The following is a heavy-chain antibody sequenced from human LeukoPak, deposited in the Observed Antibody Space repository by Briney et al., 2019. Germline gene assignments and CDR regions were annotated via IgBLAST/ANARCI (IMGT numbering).Heavy chain of an antibody. CDR1: GFSLGTSGMW. Sequence: SGPALVKPTQTLTLTCTFSGFSLGTSGMWVSWIRQPPGKALEWLARIDWDDDKFYSTSLKTRLTISKDTSKNQVVPTMTNMDPVDTATYYCARFHRYLGVSLDYWAQGTLVTVSS. J-gene: IGHJ4*02. CDR3: ARFHRYLGVSLDY. V-gene: IGHV2-70*17. CDR2: IDWDDDK. D-gene: IGHD3-16*01.